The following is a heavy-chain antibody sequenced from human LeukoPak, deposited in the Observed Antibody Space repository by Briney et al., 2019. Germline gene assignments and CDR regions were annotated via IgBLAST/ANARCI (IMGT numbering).Heavy chain of an antibody. CDR3: ARDNLWSFDY. V-gene: IGHV3-48*01. D-gene: IGHD2-21*01. CDR2: ISSSSTI. J-gene: IGHJ4*02. Sequence: PGGSLRLSCSASGFPFSSYTMNWVRQAPGKGLEWISYISSSSTIYYADSVKGRFTISRDNAKNSLYLQMNSLRGEDTAVYYCARDNLWSFDYWGQGTLVTVSS. CDR1: GFPFSSYT.